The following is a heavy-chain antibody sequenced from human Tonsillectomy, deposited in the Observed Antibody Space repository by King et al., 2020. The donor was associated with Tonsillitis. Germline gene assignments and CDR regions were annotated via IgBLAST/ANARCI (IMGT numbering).Heavy chain of an antibody. J-gene: IGHJ3*02. Sequence: VQLVESGGGVVQPGRSLRLSCAASGFTFSSYGMHWVRQAPGKGLEWVAVIWYDGSNKYYADSVKGRFTISRDNSKNMLYLQMNSLRAEDTALYYCARESGSHRWAVDIWGQGTMVSVSS. CDR2: IWYDGSNK. CDR1: GFTFSSYG. CDR3: ARESGSHRWAVDI. V-gene: IGHV3-33*01. D-gene: IGHD1-26*01.